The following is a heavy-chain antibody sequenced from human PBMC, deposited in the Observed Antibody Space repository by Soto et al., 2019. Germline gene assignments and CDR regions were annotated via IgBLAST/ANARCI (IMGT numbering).Heavy chain of an antibody. J-gene: IGHJ4*02. Sequence: SETLSLTCTVSGGSISSSSYYWGWIRQPPGKGLEWIGSIYYSGSTYYNPSLKSRVTISVDTSKNQFSLKLSSVTAADTAVYYCARREGVDTAMDFDYWGQGTLVTVSS. V-gene: IGHV4-39*01. D-gene: IGHD5-18*01. CDR1: GGSISSSSYY. CDR2: IYYSGST. CDR3: ARREGVDTAMDFDY.